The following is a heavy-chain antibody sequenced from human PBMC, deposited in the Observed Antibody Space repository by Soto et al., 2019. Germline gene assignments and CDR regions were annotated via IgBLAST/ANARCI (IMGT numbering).Heavy chain of an antibody. D-gene: IGHD4-17*01. CDR1: GGSISSSSYY. J-gene: IGHJ6*03. CDR2: IYYSGST. CDR3: ARQMESEGNYGDYVCSKDRGCNYYYYYMDV. Sequence: SETLSLTCTVSGGSISSSSYYWGWIRQPPGKGLEWIGSIYYSGSTYYNPSLKSRVTISVDTSKNQFSLKLSSVTAADTAVYYCARQMESEGNYGDYVCSKDRGCNYYYYYMDVWGKGTTVTVSS. V-gene: IGHV4-39*01.